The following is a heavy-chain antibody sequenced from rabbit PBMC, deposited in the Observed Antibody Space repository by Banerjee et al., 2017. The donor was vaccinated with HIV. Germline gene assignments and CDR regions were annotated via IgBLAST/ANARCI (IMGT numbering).Heavy chain of an antibody. Sequence: QEQLVESGGGLVQPEGSLTLTCTASGFSFSSSYDMCWVRQAPGKGLEWIACIWTGSDAYIYYASWAKGRFTISKTSSTTVTLQMTNLTAADTATYFCARGIGYAGYGYDLWGPGTLVTVS. CDR3: ARGIGYAGYGYDL. J-gene: IGHJ4*01. CDR1: GFSFSSSYD. D-gene: IGHD6-1*01. CDR2: IWTGSDAYI. V-gene: IGHV1S45*01.